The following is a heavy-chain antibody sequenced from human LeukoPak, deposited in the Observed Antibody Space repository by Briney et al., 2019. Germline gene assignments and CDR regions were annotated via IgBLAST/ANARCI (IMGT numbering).Heavy chain of an antibody. V-gene: IGHV1-69*13. J-gene: IGHJ4*03. CDR2: IIPIFGTA. Sequence: ASVKVSCKASGGTFSSYAISWVRQAPGQGLEWMGGIIPIFGTANYAQKFQGRVTITADESTSTAYMELSSLRSEDTAVYYCARDASSWRTAYFDYWGQGTMVTVSS. CDR1: GGTFSSYA. D-gene: IGHD6-13*01. CDR3: ARDASSWRTAYFDY.